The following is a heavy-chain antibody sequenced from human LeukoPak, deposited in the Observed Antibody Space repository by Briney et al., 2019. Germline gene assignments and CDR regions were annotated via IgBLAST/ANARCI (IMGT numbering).Heavy chain of an antibody. Sequence: GGSLRLSCAASGFTFSSYAMSWVRQAPGKGLEWVSAISGSGGSTYSADSVKGRFTISRDNSKNTLYLQMNSLRAEDTPVYYCARELSEMATISPFDYWGQGTLVTVSS. J-gene: IGHJ4*02. CDR1: GFTFSSYA. CDR3: ARELSEMATISPFDY. CDR2: ISGSGGST. D-gene: IGHD5-24*01. V-gene: IGHV3-23*01.